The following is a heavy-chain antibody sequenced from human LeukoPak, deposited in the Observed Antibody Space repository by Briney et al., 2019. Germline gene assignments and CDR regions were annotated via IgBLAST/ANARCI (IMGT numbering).Heavy chain of an antibody. V-gene: IGHV4-4*07. CDR3: ARVACSSTSCYPYYYYMDV. Sequence: SETLSLTCTVPGGSISSYYWSWIRQPAGKGLEWIGRIYTSGSTNYNPSLKSRVTMSVDTPKIQFSLKLSSVTAADTAVYYCARVACSSTSCYPYYYYMDVWGKGTTVTVSS. J-gene: IGHJ6*03. CDR2: IYTSGST. CDR1: GGSISSYY. D-gene: IGHD2-2*01.